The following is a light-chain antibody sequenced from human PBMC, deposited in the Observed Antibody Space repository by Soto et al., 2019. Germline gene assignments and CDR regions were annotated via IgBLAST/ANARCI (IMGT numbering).Light chain of an antibody. CDR3: QQRSNLPPGT. V-gene: IGKV3-15*01. Sequence: EVVMTQYPATLSVSPGERATLSCRASQSVSINLAWYQQKPGQAPRLLIHGASTRAIGIPARFSGSGSGTEFTLTTSSLEPEDFAVYYCQQRSNLPPGTFGQGTKVDIK. J-gene: IGKJ1*01. CDR2: GAS. CDR1: QSVSIN.